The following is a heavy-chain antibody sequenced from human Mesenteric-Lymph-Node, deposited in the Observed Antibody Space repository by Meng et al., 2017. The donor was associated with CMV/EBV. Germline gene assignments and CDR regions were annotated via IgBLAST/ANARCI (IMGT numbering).Heavy chain of an antibody. CDR2: ISSSGSTI. CDR3: AKYDAYDSSGYERGGWFDP. V-gene: IGHV3-48*03. D-gene: IGHD3-22*01. Sequence: GESLKISCAASGFTFSSYEMNWVRQAPGKGLEWVSYISSSGSTIYYADSVKGRFTISRDNSKNTLYLQMNSLRAEDTAVYYCAKYDAYDSSGYERGGWFDPWGQGTLVTVSS. CDR1: GFTFSSYE. J-gene: IGHJ5*02.